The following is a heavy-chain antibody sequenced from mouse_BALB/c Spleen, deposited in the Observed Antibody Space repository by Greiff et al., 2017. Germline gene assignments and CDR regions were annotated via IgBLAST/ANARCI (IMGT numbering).Heavy chain of an antibody. V-gene: IGHV5-9-4*01. CDR1: GFTFSSYA. Sequence: EVMLVESGGGLVKPGGSLKLSCAASGFTFSSYAMSWVRQSPEKRLEWVAEISSGGSYTYYPDTVTGRFTIARDNAKNTLYLEMSRLRSEDTAMYYCARDWDYGQAGAYWGQGTLVTVSA. CDR3: ARDWDYGQAGAY. CDR2: ISSGGSYT. D-gene: IGHD1-1*02. J-gene: IGHJ3*01.